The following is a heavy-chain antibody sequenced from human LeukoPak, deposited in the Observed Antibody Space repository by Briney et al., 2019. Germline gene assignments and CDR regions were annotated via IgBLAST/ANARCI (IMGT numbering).Heavy chain of an antibody. D-gene: IGHD4-23*01. Sequence: GGSLRLSCAASGFTFSTYSMNWVRQAPGKGLEWVSYISTSSTTIYYADSVKGRFTISRDNSKNTLYLQMNSLRTEDTAVFYCARGAHKRDDYGGFFDYWGQGTLVTVSS. CDR1: GFTFSTYS. CDR2: ISTSSTTI. V-gene: IGHV3-48*01. CDR3: ARGAHKRDDYGGFFDY. J-gene: IGHJ4*02.